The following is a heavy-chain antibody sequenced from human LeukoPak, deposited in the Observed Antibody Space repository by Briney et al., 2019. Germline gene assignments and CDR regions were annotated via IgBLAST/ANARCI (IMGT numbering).Heavy chain of an antibody. D-gene: IGHD2-15*01. V-gene: IGHV5-51*01. CDR2: IYPGDSDT. J-gene: IGHJ4*02. CDR3: ARAVGGGGFPEYYFDY. Sequence: RQMPGXXLXXMGXIYPGDSDTRYSPSFQGQVTISADKSISTAYLQWSSLKASDTAMYYCARAVGGGGFPEYYFDYWGQGTLVTVSS.